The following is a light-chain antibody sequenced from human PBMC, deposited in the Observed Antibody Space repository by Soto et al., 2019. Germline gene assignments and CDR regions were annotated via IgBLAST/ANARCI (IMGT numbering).Light chain of an antibody. V-gene: IGKV1-5*03. CDR3: QQYDYFWT. CDR2: KAS. CDR1: QSISTW. Sequence: DIQMTKSPSTLSASVGDRVTITGRASQSISTWLAWYQQKPGKAPKLLIYKASSLESGVPSRFSGSGSGTDFTLTISSLQPDDSATYFCQQYDYFWTFGQGTKVEIK. J-gene: IGKJ1*01.